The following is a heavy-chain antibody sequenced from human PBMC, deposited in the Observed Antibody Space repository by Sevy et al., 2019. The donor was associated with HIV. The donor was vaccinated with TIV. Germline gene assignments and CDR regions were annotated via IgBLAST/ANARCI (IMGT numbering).Heavy chain of an antibody. D-gene: IGHD3-10*01. V-gene: IGHV3-23*01. CDR3: ARVAGSGTYYSGDFDY. CDR1: GFTFSSYD. CDR2: IRGSGGGT. Sequence: GGSLRLSCAASGFTFSSYDMSWVRQAPGKGLEWVSGIRGSGGGTYYADSVKGRFSISRDDSKNMLFVQMNSPRAEDTAVYYCARVAGSGTYYSGDFDYWGQGTLVTVSS. J-gene: IGHJ4*02.